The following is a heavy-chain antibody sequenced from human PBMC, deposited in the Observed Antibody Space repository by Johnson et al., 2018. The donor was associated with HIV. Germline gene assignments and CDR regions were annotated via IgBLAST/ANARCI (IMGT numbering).Heavy chain of an antibody. Sequence: QMLLVESGGGVVQPGRSLRLSCAASGFTFSSYGMHWVRQAPGKGLEWVAVISYDGSNKYYTDSVKGRFTISRDNSKNTLFLQMNSLRAEDTAVYYCVRRFYDSSAFDVWGQGTLVTVSS. CDR3: VRRFYDSSAFDV. D-gene: IGHD3-22*01. J-gene: IGHJ3*01. V-gene: IGHV3-30*03. CDR1: GFTFSSYG. CDR2: ISYDGSNK.